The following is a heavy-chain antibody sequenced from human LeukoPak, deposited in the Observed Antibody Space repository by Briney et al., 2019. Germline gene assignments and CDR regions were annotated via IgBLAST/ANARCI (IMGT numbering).Heavy chain of an antibody. D-gene: IGHD3-22*01. V-gene: IGHV4-31*03. J-gene: IGHJ4*02. CDR2: IKYSGIT. CDR1: GGSINSGGHD. Sequence: SETLSLTCTVSGGSINSGGHDWSWIRQHPGQGLEGIGNIKYSGITYYNPSVKRRVTISRDTSKNQFSLKLTSVIAADTAVYYCARMVIDSFDHWGLGTLVTVSS. CDR3: ARMVIDSFDH.